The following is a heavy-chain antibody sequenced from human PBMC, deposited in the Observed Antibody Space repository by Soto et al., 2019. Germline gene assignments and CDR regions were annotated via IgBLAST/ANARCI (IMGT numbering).Heavy chain of an antibody. D-gene: IGHD1-26*01. Sequence: GGSLRLSCAASGFAFSNYEMNWVRQAPGKGLEWVSYISLSGSTIHYADSVKGRFTISRDDAKDSLYLEMDSLRADDTAVYYCARESFSASPNFFDYWGQGTLVTVSS. CDR1: GFAFSNYE. CDR3: ARESFSASPNFFDY. J-gene: IGHJ4*02. CDR2: ISLSGSTI. V-gene: IGHV3-48*03.